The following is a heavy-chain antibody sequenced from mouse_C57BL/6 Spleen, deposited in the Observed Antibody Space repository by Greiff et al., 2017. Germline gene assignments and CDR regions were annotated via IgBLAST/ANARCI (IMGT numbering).Heavy chain of an antibody. V-gene: IGHV1-7*01. CDR1: GYTFTSYW. CDR2: INPSSGYT. D-gene: IGHD1-1*01. CDR3: ANYYGSSYDAMDY. Sequence: VQLQQSGAELAKPGASVKLSCKASGYTFTSYWMHWVKQRPGQGLEWIGYINPSSGYTKYNQKFKDKATLTADKSSSTAYMQLSSLTYEYSAVYYCANYYGSSYDAMDYWGQGTSVTVSS. J-gene: IGHJ4*01.